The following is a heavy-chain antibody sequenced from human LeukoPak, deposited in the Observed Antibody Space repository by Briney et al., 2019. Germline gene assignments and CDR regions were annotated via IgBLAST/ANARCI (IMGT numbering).Heavy chain of an antibody. D-gene: IGHD1-26*01. Sequence: PGGSLRLSCAASGFSFTNYRMHWVRQAPGKGLVWVSRIKRDGSSTSYADSVKGRFTISRDNAKNTLYLQMNSLRAEDTAVYYCARRRAVGGFDPWGQGTLVTVSS. J-gene: IGHJ5*02. CDR2: IKRDGSST. V-gene: IGHV3-74*01. CDR1: GFSFTNYR. CDR3: ARRRAVGGFDP.